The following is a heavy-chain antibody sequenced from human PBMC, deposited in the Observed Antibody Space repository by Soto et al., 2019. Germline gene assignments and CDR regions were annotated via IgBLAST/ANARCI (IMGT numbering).Heavy chain of an antibody. CDR3: ARVIGYYYHMDG. J-gene: IGHJ6*02. D-gene: IGHD3-22*01. V-gene: IGHV1-18*01. Sequence: QVQLVQSGGEVKKPGASVKVSCKASGYTFTTYDLSWVRQAPGQGLEWMGWISAYNGNTNYAQNLQGRVTMTTDTSTSTAYMELSSLRSDDTAVYYCARVIGYYYHMDGWGQGTTVTVSS. CDR2: ISAYNGNT. CDR1: GYTFTTYD.